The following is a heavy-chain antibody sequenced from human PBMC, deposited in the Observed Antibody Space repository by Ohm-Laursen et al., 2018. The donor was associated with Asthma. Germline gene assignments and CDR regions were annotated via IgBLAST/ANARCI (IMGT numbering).Heavy chain of an antibody. CDR3: IKDLSGTYSFDY. CDR2: INQDGSIW. CDR1: GFTFSNHW. V-gene: IGHV3-7*02. Sequence: SLRLSCSASGFTFSNHWMNWVRQAPGRGLEWVANINQDGSIWGYVDSVKGRFAISRDNSKNTLYLQMSSLRAEDTAVYHCIKDLSGTYSFDYWGQGALVTVSS. J-gene: IGHJ4*02. D-gene: IGHD1-26*01.